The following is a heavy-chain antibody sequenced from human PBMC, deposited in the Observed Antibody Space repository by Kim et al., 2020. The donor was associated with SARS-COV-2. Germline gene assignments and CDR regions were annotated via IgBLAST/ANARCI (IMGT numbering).Heavy chain of an antibody. V-gene: IGHV4-34*01. CDR2: INHSGST. CDR1: GGSFSGYY. Sequence: SETLSLTCAVYGGSFSGYYWSWIRQPPGKGLEWIGEINHSGSTNYNPSLKSRVTISVDTSKNQFSLKLSSVTAADTAVYYCARGRYSSSWVHYYYYGMDVWGQGTTVTVSS. J-gene: IGHJ6*02. D-gene: IGHD6-13*01. CDR3: ARGRYSSSWVHYYYYGMDV.